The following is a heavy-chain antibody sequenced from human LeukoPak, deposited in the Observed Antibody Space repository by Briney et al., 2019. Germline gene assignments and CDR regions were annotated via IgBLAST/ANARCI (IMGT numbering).Heavy chain of an antibody. CDR1: GGSFSGYY. CDR3: ARHEAYYDSSGYYYGGTTPDY. D-gene: IGHD3-22*01. J-gene: IGHJ4*02. V-gene: IGHV4-34*01. CDR2: INHSGST. Sequence: SETLSLTCAVYGGSFSGYYWSWIRQPPGKGLEWIGEINHSGSTNYNPSLKSRVTISVDTSKNQFSLKLSSVTAADTAVYYCARHEAYYDSSGYYYGGTTPDYWGQGTLVTVSS.